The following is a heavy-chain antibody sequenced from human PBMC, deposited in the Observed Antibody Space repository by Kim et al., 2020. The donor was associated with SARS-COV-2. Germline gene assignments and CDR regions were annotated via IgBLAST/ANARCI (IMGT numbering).Heavy chain of an antibody. J-gene: IGHJ4*02. CDR2: ISHSGRT. CDR3: ARTSYNWNLVHY. D-gene: IGHD1-20*01. Sequence: SETLSLTCAVSGDSISSGNWWTWVRQPPGKGLEWIGEISHSGRTNYNTSLKSRVTISVDKSENQFSLRLSSVTAADTAVYLCARTSYNWNLVHYWGQGLLVIVSS. CDR1: GDSISSGNW. V-gene: IGHV4-4*02.